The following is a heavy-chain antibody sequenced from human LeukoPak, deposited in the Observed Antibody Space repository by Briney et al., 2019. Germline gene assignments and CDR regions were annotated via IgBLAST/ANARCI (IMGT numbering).Heavy chain of an antibody. Sequence: GASVKVSCKASGYTFTSYYMHWVRQAPGQGLEWMGIIKPSGGSTSYAQKFQGRVTMTRDTSTSTVYMELSSLRSEDTAVYYCARFASLYSRSWYYAFDIWGQGTMVTVSS. CDR3: ARFASLYSRSWYYAFDI. V-gene: IGHV1-46*01. CDR1: GYTFTSYY. CDR2: IKPSGGST. J-gene: IGHJ3*02. D-gene: IGHD6-13*01.